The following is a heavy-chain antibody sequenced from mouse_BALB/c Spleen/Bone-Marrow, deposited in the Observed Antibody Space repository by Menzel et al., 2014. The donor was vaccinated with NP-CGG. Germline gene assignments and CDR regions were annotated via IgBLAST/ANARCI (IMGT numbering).Heavy chain of an antibody. CDR2: IRNKANGYTT. J-gene: IGHJ2*01. Sequence: DVQLQESGGGLVQPGGSLRLSCATSGFTFTDYYMNWVRQPPGKALEWLGFIRNKANGYTTEYSASVKSRFTISRDNSKNILYLQMNPLRADDSATYCCAIEKRRVFFDYWGQGTTLTVSS. CDR3: AIEKRRVFFDY. V-gene: IGHV7-3*02. CDR1: GFTFTDYY.